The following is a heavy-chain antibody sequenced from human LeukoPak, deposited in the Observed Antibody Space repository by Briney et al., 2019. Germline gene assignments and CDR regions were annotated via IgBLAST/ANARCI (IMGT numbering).Heavy chain of an antibody. D-gene: IGHD2-2*01. CDR3: ARDPCRSTSCYAHWFDP. CDR2: IIPIFGTA. J-gene: IGHJ5*02. CDR1: GGTFSSYA. Sequence: VASVKVSCKASGGTFSSYAISWVRQAPGQGLEWMGGIIPIFGTANYAQKLQGRVTMTTDTYTSTAYMELRSLRSDDTAVYYCARDPCRSTSCYAHWFDPWGQGTLVTVSS. V-gene: IGHV1-69*05.